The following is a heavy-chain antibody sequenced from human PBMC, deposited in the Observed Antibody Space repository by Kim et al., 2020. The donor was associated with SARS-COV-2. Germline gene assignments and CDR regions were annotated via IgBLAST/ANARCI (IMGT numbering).Heavy chain of an antibody. V-gene: IGHV1-69*13. D-gene: IGHD1-26*01. CDR2: IIPIFGTA. CDR1: GGTFSSYA. J-gene: IGHJ4*02. Sequence: SVKVSCKASGGTFSSYAISWVRQAPGQGLEWMGGIIPIFGTANYAQKFQGRVTITADESTSTAYMELSSLRSEDTAVYYCARGNLVGAKPTLDYWGQGTLVTVSS. CDR3: ARGNLVGAKPTLDY.